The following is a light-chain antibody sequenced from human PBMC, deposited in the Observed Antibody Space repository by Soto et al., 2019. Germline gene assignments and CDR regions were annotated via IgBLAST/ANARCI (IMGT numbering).Light chain of an antibody. V-gene: IGLV2-11*01. J-gene: IGLJ1*01. CDR3: CSYAGSYVYV. CDR2: DVS. CDR1: SSDVGGYNY. Sequence: QSVLTQPRSVSGSPGQSVTISCTGTSSDVGGYNYVSWYQQHPGKAPKLMLHDVSKRPSGAPDRFSGSKSGNTASLTISGLQAEDEADYYCCSYAGSYVYVFGTGTKGTVL.